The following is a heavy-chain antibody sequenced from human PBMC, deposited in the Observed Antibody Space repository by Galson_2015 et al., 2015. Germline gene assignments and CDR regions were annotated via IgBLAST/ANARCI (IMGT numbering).Heavy chain of an antibody. CDR1: GYTFTTYY. CDR3: ARDVTAVAGQNWYFDL. V-gene: IGHV1-46*01. J-gene: IGHJ2*01. CDR2: INANGGST. Sequence: SVKVSCKASGYTFTTYYIRWVRQAPGQGLEWMGIINANGGSTSYAQSFQGRVTMTRDTSTSTVYMELSSLRSDDTAVYYCARDVTAVAGQNWYFDLWGSGTLVTVSS. D-gene: IGHD6-19*01.